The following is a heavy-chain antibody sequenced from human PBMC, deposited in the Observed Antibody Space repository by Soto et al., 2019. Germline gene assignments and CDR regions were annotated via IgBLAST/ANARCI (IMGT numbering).Heavy chain of an antibody. Sequence: GESRKISCQGSGYIFSKHWIAGVRQKPGKGLEWIGIIDPVDSDDRYSPSFEGQVTISVDKFNNTAFLRWDKLKTSDTATYFCARRALHPNGHYSPYNGFDSLAPGAAVPVAS. J-gene: IGHJ5*01. V-gene: IGHV5-51*01. CDR2: IDPVDSDD. CDR3: ARRALHPNGHYSPYNGFDS. CDR1: GYIFSKHW. D-gene: IGHD2-8*01.